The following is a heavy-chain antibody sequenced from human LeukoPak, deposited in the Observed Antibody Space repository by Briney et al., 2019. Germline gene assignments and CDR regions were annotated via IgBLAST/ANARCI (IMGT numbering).Heavy chain of an antibody. Sequence: SETLSLTCTVSGGSISSYYWSWIRQPPGKGLEWIGYIYYSGSTNYNPSPQSRVTISVDTSKNQFSLKLSSVTAADTAVYYCARYLDFYGSGSYYSPPFFDYWGQGTLVTVSS. D-gene: IGHD3-10*01. CDR3: ARYLDFYGSGSYYSPPFFDY. CDR2: IYYSGST. V-gene: IGHV4-59*01. J-gene: IGHJ4*02. CDR1: GGSISSYY.